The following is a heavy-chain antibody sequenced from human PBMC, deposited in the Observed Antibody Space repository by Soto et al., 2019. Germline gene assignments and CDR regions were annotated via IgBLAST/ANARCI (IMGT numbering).Heavy chain of an antibody. CDR3: TRLNDYGDYDGLGY. V-gene: IGHV3-73*01. J-gene: IGHJ4*02. Sequence: GGSLRLSCAGSGFSFSGSAMHWVRQASGKGLEWVGRIRSKANSYATAYAASVKGRFTISRDDSKNTAYLQMNSLKTEDTAVYYCTRLNDYGDYDGLGYWGQGTLVTVSS. CDR2: IRSKANSYAT. D-gene: IGHD4-17*01. CDR1: GFSFSGSA.